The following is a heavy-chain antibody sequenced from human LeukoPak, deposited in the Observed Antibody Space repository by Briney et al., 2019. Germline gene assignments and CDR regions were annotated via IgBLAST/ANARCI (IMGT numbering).Heavy chain of an antibody. CDR3: ARGPLVSRPQGAFDI. Sequence: GGALKISFKGSGYSFTSYWIGWVRPMPGKGLEWMGIIYPGDSDTRYSPSFQGQVTISADKSISTAYLQWSSLKASDTAMYYCARGPLVSRPQGAFDIWGQGTMVTVSS. CDR1: GYSFTSYW. D-gene: IGHD6-6*01. CDR2: IYPGDSDT. V-gene: IGHV5-51*01. J-gene: IGHJ3*02.